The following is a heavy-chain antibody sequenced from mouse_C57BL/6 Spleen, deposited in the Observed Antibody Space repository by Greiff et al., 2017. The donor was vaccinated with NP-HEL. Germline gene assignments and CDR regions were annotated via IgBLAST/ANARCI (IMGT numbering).Heavy chain of an antibody. Sequence: VQLQQSGAELARPGASVKLSCKASGYTFTSYGISWVKQRTGQGLEWIGEIYHRSGNTYYNGKFKGKGTLTADKSSSTAYMGLRSLTSEDSSVYFCASRNSWFAYWGKGTLVTVSA. CDR1: GYTFTSYG. CDR2: IYHRSGNT. V-gene: IGHV1-81*01. D-gene: IGHD2-1*01. J-gene: IGHJ3*01. CDR3: ASRNSWFAY.